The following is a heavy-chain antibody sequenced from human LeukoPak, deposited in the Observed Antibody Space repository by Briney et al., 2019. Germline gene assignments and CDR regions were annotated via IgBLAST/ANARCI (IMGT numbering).Heavy chain of an antibody. CDR2: IYYSGST. D-gene: IGHD6-19*01. V-gene: IGHV4-59*11. Sequence: SETLSLTCTVSGGSISGHYWSWIRQPPGKGLEWIGYIYYSGSTNYNPSLKSRVTISVVPSKNQFSLKLTSVTAADTAVYYCARDSSGWSLDPWGQGTLVTVSS. CDR1: GGSISGHY. J-gene: IGHJ5*02. CDR3: ARDSSGWSLDP.